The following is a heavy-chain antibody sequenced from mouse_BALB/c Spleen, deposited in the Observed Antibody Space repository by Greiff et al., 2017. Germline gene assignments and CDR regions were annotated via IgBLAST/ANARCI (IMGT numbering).Heavy chain of an antibody. J-gene: IGHJ3*01. V-gene: IGHV5-12-1*01. Sequence: EVQGVESGGGLVKPGGSLKLSCAASGFAFSSYDMSWVRQTPEKRLEWVAYISSGGGSTYYPDTVKGRFTISRDNAKNTLYLQMSSLKSEDTAMYYCARHDGSSGFAYWGQGTLVTVSA. CDR1: GFAFSSYD. CDR3: ARHDGSSGFAY. CDR2: ISSGGGST. D-gene: IGHD1-1*01.